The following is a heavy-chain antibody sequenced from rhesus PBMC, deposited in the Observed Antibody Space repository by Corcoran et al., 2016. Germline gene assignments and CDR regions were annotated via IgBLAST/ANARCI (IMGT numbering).Heavy chain of an antibody. J-gene: IGHJ4*01. CDR1: GGSLSSNY. CDR2: ISGSGGST. CDR3: ARDQHGGSLFDY. D-gene: IGHD6-25*01. Sequence: QLQLQESGPGLVKPSETLSLTCAVSGGSLSSNYWSWIRQPPGKGLEWIGRISGSGGSTDYNPSLKSRVTISTDTSKNQFSLKLSSVTAADTAVYYWARDQHGGSLFDYWGQGVLVTVSS. V-gene: IGHV4-173*01.